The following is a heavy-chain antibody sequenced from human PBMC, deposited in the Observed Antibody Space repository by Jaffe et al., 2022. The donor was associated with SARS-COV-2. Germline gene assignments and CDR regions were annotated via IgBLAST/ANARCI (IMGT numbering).Heavy chain of an antibody. CDR2: ISSSSSYI. V-gene: IGHV3-21*01. J-gene: IGHJ5*02. Sequence: EVQLVESGGGLVKPGGSLRLSCAASGFTFSSYSMNWVRQAPGKGLEWVSSISSSSSYIYYADSVKGRFTISRDNAKNSLYLQMNSLRAEDTAVYYCASSCSGGSCYLPSHFAWFDPWGQGTLVTVSS. D-gene: IGHD2-15*01. CDR1: GFTFSSYS. CDR3: ASSCSGGSCYLPSHFAWFDP.